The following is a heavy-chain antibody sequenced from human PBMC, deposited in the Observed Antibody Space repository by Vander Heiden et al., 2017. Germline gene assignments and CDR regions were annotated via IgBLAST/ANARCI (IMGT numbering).Heavy chain of an antibody. D-gene: IGHD4-17*01. V-gene: IGHV4-4*07. CDR1: GGSIRRYY. Sequence: QLQLQESGPGLAKPSEALSLTSTASGGSIRRYYWSWIRQPAGKGLEWIGRIHTSGSTNYNASLKSRVSMSLDMSKNQFSLKVSSVTAADTAVYYCARGDYGGNPKAVGFDSWGQGTLVTVSS. J-gene: IGHJ4*02. CDR2: IHTSGST. CDR3: ARGDYGGNPKAVGFDS.